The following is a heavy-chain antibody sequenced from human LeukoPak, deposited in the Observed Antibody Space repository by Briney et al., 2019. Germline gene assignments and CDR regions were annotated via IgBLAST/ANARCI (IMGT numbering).Heavy chain of an antibody. Sequence: PGGSLRLSCAASGFTFSNYWMHWVRQAPGKGLVWVSRINSDGINTSYADSVKGRFTISRDNAKNTLNLQMNSLRAEGTAVYYCAISFDYGGLLSFDYWGQGTLVTVSS. CDR1: GFTFSNYW. CDR2: INSDGINT. CDR3: AISFDYGGLLSFDY. J-gene: IGHJ4*02. D-gene: IGHD4-23*01. V-gene: IGHV3-74*01.